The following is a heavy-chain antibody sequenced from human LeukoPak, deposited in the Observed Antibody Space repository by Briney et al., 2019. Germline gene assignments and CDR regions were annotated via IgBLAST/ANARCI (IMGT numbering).Heavy chain of an antibody. Sequence: PSETLSLTCTVSGGSISTSNYYWGWIRQPPGKGLEWIGSIYYSRSTYYNPSLKSRVTISVDTSKNQFSLKLSSVTAADTAVYYCARTRYYYNSRSYGAPYYFDYWGQGTLVTVSS. CDR3: ARTRYYYNSRSYGAPYYFDY. V-gene: IGHV4-39*01. CDR1: GGSISTSNYY. CDR2: IYYSRST. J-gene: IGHJ4*02. D-gene: IGHD3-10*01.